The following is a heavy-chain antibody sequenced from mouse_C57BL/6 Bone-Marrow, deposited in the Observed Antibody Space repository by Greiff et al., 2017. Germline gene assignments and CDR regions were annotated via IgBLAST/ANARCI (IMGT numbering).Heavy chain of an antibody. CDR3: ARSSITTVVAPAAY. V-gene: IGHV1-59*01. J-gene: IGHJ3*01. D-gene: IGHD1-1*01. CDR2: IDPSDSYT. CDR1: GYTFTSYW. Sequence: QVQLQQPGAELVRPGTSVKLSCKASGYTFTSYWMHWVKQRPGQGLEWIGVIDPSDSYTNYNQKFKGKATLTVDTSSSTAYMQLSSLTSEDSAVYYCARSSITTVVAPAAYWGQGTLATVSA.